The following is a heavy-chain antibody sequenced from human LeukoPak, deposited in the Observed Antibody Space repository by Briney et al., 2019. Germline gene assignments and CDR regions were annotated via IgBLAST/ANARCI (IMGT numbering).Heavy chain of an antibody. J-gene: IGHJ4*02. CDR2: IYYSGST. CDR1: GGSISSSRYY. Sequence: SETLSLTCTVSGGSISSSRYYWGWIRQPPGKGLEWIGSIYYSGSTYYNPSLKSRVTISVETSKNQFSLKLSSVTAADTAVYYCARHVYDSSGFYDYWGQGTLVTVSS. CDR3: ARHVYDSSGFYDY. D-gene: IGHD3-22*01. V-gene: IGHV4-39*01.